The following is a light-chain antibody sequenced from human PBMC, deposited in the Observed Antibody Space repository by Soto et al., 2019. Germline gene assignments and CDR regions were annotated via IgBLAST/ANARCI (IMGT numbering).Light chain of an antibody. V-gene: IGLV3-21*02. CDR3: QVWHSSSDHYV. J-gene: IGLJ1*01. Sequence: SYELTQPPSVSVAPGQTARITCGGNNSGSKSVHWYQQRPGQAPVLVVFDDSDRPSGIPERFSGSNSGNTATLTISRVEAGDEADYYCQVWHSSSDHYVFGTGTKVTVL. CDR2: DDS. CDR1: NSGSKS.